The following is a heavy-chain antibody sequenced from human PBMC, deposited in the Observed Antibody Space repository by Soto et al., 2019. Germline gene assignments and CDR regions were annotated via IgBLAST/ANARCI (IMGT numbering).Heavy chain of an antibody. J-gene: IGHJ5*02. V-gene: IGHV4-4*02. Sequence: QVQLQESGPGLVRPSETLSLSCAVSGDSISSSNWWSWVRQPPGKGLQWIGDIYHSGITNYNPSLRGRVTISVQKSKNQFSLRLNSVTAADTAIYHCVRDRRRSNSGIDPWGQGTLVTVSS. CDR2: IYHSGIT. D-gene: IGHD3-10*01. CDR1: GDSISSSNW. CDR3: VRDRRRSNSGIDP.